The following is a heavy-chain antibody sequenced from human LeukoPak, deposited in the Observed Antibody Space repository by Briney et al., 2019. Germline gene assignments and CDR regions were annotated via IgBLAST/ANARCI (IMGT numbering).Heavy chain of an antibody. Sequence: GGSLRLSCAASGFTFSSYGMHWVRQAPGKGLERVAFIRYDGSNKYYADSVKGRFTISRDNSKNTLYLQMNSLRAEDTAVYYCAKDRYCSGGSCLDDYWGQGTLVTVSS. D-gene: IGHD2-15*01. CDR1: GFTFSSYG. J-gene: IGHJ4*02. CDR3: AKDRYCSGGSCLDDY. V-gene: IGHV3-30*02. CDR2: IRYDGSNK.